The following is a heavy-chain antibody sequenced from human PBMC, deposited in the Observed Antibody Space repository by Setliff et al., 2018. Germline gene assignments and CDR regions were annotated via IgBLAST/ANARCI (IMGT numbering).Heavy chain of an antibody. CDR1: GYTFNNYW. J-gene: IGHJ4*02. V-gene: IGHV5-51*01. CDR3: VRHPYYDSSGYYSYFDY. D-gene: IGHD3-22*01. Sequence: PGESLKISCQGSGYTFNNYWIGWVRQMPGKGLEWMGILKPGDSGIRYSPSFQGQVTLSADTSIATAYLHWTSLKASDTAMYYCVRHPYYDSSGYYSYFDYWGQGALVTVSS. CDR2: LKPGDSGI.